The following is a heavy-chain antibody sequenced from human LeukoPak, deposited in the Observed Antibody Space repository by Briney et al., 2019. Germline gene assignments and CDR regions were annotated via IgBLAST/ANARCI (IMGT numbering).Heavy chain of an antibody. CDR3: ARVNYGSGSYLGAFDI. CDR1: GFFFRDYE. D-gene: IGHD3-10*01. CDR2: TSSSSSYI. V-gene: IGHV3-21*01. Sequence: GGSLRLSCITSGFFFRDYEMNWVRQAPGKGLEWVSSTSSSSSYIYYADSVKGRFTISRDNAKNSLYLQMNSLRAEDTAVYYCARVNYGSGSYLGAFDIWGQGTMVTVSS. J-gene: IGHJ3*02.